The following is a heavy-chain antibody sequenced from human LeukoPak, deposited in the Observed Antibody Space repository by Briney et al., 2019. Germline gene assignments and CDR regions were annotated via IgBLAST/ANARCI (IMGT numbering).Heavy chain of an antibody. J-gene: IGHJ4*02. V-gene: IGHV3-7*01. D-gene: IGHD3-10*01. CDR2: IKQDGSER. Sequence: PGGCLRLSCAASGFTFSGFSMSWVRQSPTKGLEWVANIKQDGSERYYVDSVKGRFTISRDNAKNSLSLQMNNLRVEDTAVYYCARAGSHWHYVYWGQGTVVTVSS. CDR1: GFTFSGFS. CDR3: ARAGSHWHYVY.